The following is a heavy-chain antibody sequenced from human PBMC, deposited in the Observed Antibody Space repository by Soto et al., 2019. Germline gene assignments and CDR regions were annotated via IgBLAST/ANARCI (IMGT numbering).Heavy chain of an antibody. V-gene: IGHV3-30-3*01. CDR2: ISYDGSNK. D-gene: IGHD6-13*01. CDR3: ARSVSIWYLGHDY. Sequence: QVHLVESGGGVVQPGRSLRLSCAASGFTFSSYVMHWVRQAPGKGLEWVAVISYDGSNKYYADSVKGRFTISRDNSKNTLYLQMNNVRAEDTAVYYCARSVSIWYLGHDYWGQGTLVTVSS. J-gene: IGHJ4*02. CDR1: GFTFSSYV.